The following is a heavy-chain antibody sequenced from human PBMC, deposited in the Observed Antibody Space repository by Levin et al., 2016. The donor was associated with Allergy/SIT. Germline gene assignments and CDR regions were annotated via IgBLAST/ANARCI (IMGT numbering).Heavy chain of an antibody. Sequence: WIRQPPGKGLEWVSSISGSSDDIHYAESLRGRFTVSRDNAKNSLYLQMNRLRAEDTATYYCARDSYGDYEFDSWGQGILVTVSS. J-gene: IGHJ4*02. CDR2: ISGSSDDI. D-gene: IGHD4-17*01. V-gene: IGHV3-21*04. CDR3: ARDSYGDYEFDS.